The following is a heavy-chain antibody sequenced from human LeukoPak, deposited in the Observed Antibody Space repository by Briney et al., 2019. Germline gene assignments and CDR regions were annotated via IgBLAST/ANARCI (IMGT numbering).Heavy chain of an antibody. CDR1: GYTLTELS. J-gene: IGHJ3*02. CDR2: FDPEDGET. Sequence: ASVKVSCKVSGYTLTELSMHWVRQAPGKGLEWMGGFDPEDGETIYAQKFQGRVTMTRDMSTSTVYMELSSLRSEDTAVYYCARVGYYDSSGRDAFDIWGQGTMVTVSS. V-gene: IGHV1-24*01. CDR3: ARVGYYDSSGRDAFDI. D-gene: IGHD3-22*01.